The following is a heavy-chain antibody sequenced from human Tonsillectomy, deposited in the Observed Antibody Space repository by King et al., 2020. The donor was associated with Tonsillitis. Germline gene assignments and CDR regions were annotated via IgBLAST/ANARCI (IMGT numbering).Heavy chain of an antibody. J-gene: IGHJ2*01. CDR2: INHSGST. Sequence: VQLQQWGAGLLKPSETLSLTCAVYSGSFSGYYWSWIRQPPGKGLEWIGEINHSGSTNYNPSLKSRVTVSVDTSKNQFSLKLSSVTAADTAVYYCARKRMVRGVIYWYFDLWGRGTLVTVSS. CDR3: ARKRMVRGVIYWYFDL. CDR1: SGSFSGYY. V-gene: IGHV4-34*01. D-gene: IGHD3-10*01.